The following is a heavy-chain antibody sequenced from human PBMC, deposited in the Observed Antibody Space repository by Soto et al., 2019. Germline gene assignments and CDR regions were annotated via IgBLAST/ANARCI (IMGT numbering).Heavy chain of an antibody. Sequence: HPGGSLRLSCAASGFTFSSYWMTWVRQAPGKGLEWVANIDQDGNEKYYVDSVKGRFIISRDNAKNSLNLHMNSLRAEDTAVYYCAGGYAMGVWAQGTTVTVSS. CDR2: IDQDGNEK. J-gene: IGHJ6*02. V-gene: IGHV3-7*01. CDR3: AGGYAMGV. CDR1: GFTFSSYW. D-gene: IGHD2-15*01.